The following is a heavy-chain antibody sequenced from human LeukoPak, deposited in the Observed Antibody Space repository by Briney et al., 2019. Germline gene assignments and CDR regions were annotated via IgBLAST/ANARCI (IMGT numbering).Heavy chain of an antibody. CDR1: GGSTSSSSYY. CDR3: ARGRDKGGRYFDY. Sequence: SETLSLTCTVSGGSTSSSSYYWGWIRQPPGKGLEWIGSIYYSGSTYYNPSLKSRVTISVDTSKNQFSLKLSSVTAADTAVYYCARGRDKGGRYFDYWGQGTLVTVSS. J-gene: IGHJ4*02. D-gene: IGHD3-16*01. CDR2: IYYSGST. V-gene: IGHV4-39*01.